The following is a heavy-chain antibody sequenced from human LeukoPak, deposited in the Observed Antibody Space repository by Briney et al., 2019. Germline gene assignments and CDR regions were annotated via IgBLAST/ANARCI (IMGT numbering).Heavy chain of an antibody. V-gene: IGHV3-9*01. J-gene: IGHJ4*02. CDR2: ISWNSGSI. D-gene: IGHD3-10*01. Sequence: GGSLRLSCAASGFTFDDYAMHWVRQAPGKGLEWVSGISWNSGSIGYADSVKGRFTISRDNAKNSLYLQMNSLRAEDTALYYCAKVACGSGSYLVDYWGQGTLVTVSS. CDR1: GFTFDDYA. CDR3: AKVACGSGSYLVDY.